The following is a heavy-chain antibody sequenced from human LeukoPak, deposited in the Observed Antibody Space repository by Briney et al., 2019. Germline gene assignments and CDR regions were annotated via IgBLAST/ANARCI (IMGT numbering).Heavy chain of an antibody. D-gene: IGHD5-18*01. J-gene: IGHJ4*02. CDR2: INRSGST. Sequence: PSETLSLTCAVYGGSFSGYYWSWIRQPPGKGLEWIGEINRSGSTNYNPSLKSRVTISVDTSKNQFSLKLSSVTAADTAVYYCARDFGYSYGLDYWGQGTLVTVSS. V-gene: IGHV4-34*01. CDR3: ARDFGYSYGLDY. CDR1: GGSFSGYY.